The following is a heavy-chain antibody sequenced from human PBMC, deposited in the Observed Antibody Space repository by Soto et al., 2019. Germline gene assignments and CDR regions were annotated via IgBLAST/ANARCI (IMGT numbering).Heavy chain of an antibody. CDR1: GFTLSTSA. CDR3: TRRDVFDL. Sequence: GGSLRLSCKVSGFTLSTSAMNWVRQAPGKGLEWVSYINTDGDVRHYADSGKGRFTVSRDNAKNLVYLQMNNVGPDDTAVYFCTRRDVFDLWGQGATVTVSS. CDR2: INTDGDVR. J-gene: IGHJ3*01. V-gene: IGHV3-48*01.